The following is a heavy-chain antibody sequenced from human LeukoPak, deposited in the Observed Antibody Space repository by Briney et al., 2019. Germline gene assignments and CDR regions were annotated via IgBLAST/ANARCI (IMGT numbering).Heavy chain of an antibody. D-gene: IGHD4-17*01. J-gene: IGHJ4*02. V-gene: IGHV3-11*04. CDR1: GFTFSDYY. CDR3: ARPPSVTTAGYYFGY. Sequence: GGSLRLSCAASGFTFSDYYMRWIRQAPGKGLEWVSYIGSSGSPIYYADSVRGRFTISRDNAKNSLYLQVNSLRVEDTAVYYCARPPSVTTAGYYFGYWGQGTLVTVSS. CDR2: IGSSGSPI.